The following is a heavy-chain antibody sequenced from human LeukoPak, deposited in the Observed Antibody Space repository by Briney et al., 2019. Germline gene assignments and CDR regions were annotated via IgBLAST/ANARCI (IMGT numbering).Heavy chain of an antibody. V-gene: IGHV4-34*01. CDR3: ASGTGSGYVFDY. Sequence: SETLSLTCAVYGGSFSGYYWSWIRQPPGKGLEWIGEINHSGSTNYNPSLKSRVTISVDTSKNQFSLKLSSATAADTAVYYCASGTGSGYVFDYWGQGTLVTVSS. D-gene: IGHD3-22*01. J-gene: IGHJ4*02. CDR2: INHSGST. CDR1: GGSFSGYY.